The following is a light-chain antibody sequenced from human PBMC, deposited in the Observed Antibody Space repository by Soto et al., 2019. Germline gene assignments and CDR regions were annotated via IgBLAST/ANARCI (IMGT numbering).Light chain of an antibody. V-gene: IGKV3D-20*02. CDR3: QQRANWPPVT. CDR2: GAS. J-gene: IGKJ1*01. CDR1: QSVSSSY. Sequence: EIVMTQSPATLSVSPGERATLSCRASQSVSSSYLAWYQQKPGQAPRLLIYGASSRATGISDRFSGSGSGTDFTLTITTLEPEDFAVYFCQQRANWPPVTFGQGTKVDIK.